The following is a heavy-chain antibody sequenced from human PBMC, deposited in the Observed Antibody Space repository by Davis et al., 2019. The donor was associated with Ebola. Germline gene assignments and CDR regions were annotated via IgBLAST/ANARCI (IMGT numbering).Heavy chain of an antibody. V-gene: IGHV4-59*12. CDR3: ARADYTGYCDH. CDR1: GGSISNYY. CDR2: VYHSEST. Sequence: SETLSLTCTVSGGSISNYYWSWIRQPPGKGLEWIGEVYHSESTNYNPSLKSRVTISVDTSNNQFSLSLNSVTAADTAVYYCARADYTGYCDHWGQGTVVTVSP. D-gene: IGHD3-16*01. J-gene: IGHJ4*02.